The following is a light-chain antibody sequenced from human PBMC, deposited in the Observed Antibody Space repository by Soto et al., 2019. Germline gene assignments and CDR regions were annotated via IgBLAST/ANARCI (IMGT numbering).Light chain of an antibody. CDR3: SSYTSSSTVFV. Sequence: QSALIQPASVSGSPGQSITISCTGTSSDVGGYNYVSWYQQHPGKAPKLMIYDVSNRPSGVSNRFSGSKSGNTASLTISGLQAEDEADYYCSSYTSSSTVFVFGTGTKVTVL. J-gene: IGLJ1*01. V-gene: IGLV2-14*01. CDR1: SSDVGGYNY. CDR2: DVS.